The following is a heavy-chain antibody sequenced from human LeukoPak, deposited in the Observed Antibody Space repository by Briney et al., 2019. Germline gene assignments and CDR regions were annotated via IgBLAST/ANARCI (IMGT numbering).Heavy chain of an antibody. J-gene: IGHJ6*02. CDR1: GFIFSNYT. CDR2: ISWNSGSI. Sequence: PGGSLRLSCAASGFIFSNYTMNWVRQAPGKGLEWVSGISWNSGSIGYADSVKGRFTISRDNAKNSLYLQMNSLRAEDTALYYCASYGSGSAAAAAPPYYYGMDVWGQGTTVTVSS. V-gene: IGHV3-9*01. D-gene: IGHD3-10*01. CDR3: ASYGSGSAAAAAPPYYYGMDV.